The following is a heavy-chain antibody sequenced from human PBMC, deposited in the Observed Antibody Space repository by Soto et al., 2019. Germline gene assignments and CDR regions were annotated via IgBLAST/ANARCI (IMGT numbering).Heavy chain of an antibody. CDR1: GFSLNTRAVG. V-gene: IGHV2-5*01. Sequence: QITLKEYGPTLVKPTQTLTLTCTFSGFSLNTRAVGVGWIRQAPGKALEWLALINWNDDERYSPCLRDRLTITKYTTKNHVDLTMTNIGPVDTATYYCAHRHDLGGSDIWGQGTAVTVSS. CDR2: INWNDDE. CDR3: AHRHDLGGSDI. D-gene: IGHD2-15*01. J-gene: IGHJ3*02.